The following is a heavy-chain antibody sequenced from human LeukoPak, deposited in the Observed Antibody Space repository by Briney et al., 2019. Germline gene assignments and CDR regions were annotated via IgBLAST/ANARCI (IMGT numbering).Heavy chain of an antibody. CDR2: IIPIFGTA. CDR1: GGTFSSYA. V-gene: IGHV1-69*13. CDR3: ARLPLDCSSTSCYGGHDAFDI. J-gene: IGHJ3*02. Sequence: SVKVSCKASGGTFSSYAISWVRQAPGQGLEWMGGIIPIFGTANYAQKFQGRVTITADESTSTAYMELSSLRSEDTAVYYCARLPLDCSSTSCYGGHDAFDIWGQGTMVTVSS. D-gene: IGHD2-2*01.